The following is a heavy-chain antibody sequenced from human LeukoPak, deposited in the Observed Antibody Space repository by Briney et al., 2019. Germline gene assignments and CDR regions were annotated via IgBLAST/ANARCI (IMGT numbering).Heavy chain of an antibody. CDR1: GGTFSSYA. Sequence: GASVTVSCKASGGTFSSYAISWVRQAPGQGLEWMGRIIPILGIANYAQKFQGRVTITADKSTSTAYMELSSLRSEDTAVYYCARERYCSGGSCYSFDYWGQGTLVTVSS. J-gene: IGHJ4*02. V-gene: IGHV1-69*04. CDR3: ARERYCSGGSCYSFDY. CDR2: IIPILGIA. D-gene: IGHD2-15*01.